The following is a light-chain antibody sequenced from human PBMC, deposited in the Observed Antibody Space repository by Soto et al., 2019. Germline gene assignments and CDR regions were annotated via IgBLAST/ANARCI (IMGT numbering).Light chain of an antibody. CDR2: EVS. CDR1: SSDVGGYNS. CDR3: SSYAGSNNFEV. J-gene: IGLJ2*01. Sequence: QSALTQPPSASGSPGQSVAISCTGTSSDVGGYNSVSWYQQHPGKAPKLMIYEVSKRPSGVPDRFSGSKSGNTASLTVSGLQAEDEADYYCSSYAGSNNFEVFGGGTKVTVL. V-gene: IGLV2-8*01.